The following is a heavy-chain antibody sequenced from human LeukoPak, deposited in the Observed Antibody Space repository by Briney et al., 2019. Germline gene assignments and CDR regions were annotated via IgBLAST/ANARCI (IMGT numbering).Heavy chain of an antibody. Sequence: PGGSLRLSCAASGFTFDDYAMHWVRQAPGKGLEWVSGISWNSGSIGYADSVKGRFTISRDNFKNTLYLQMNSLRAEDTAVYYCARANSLSYYMDVWGKGTTVTVSS. CDR2: ISWNSGSI. D-gene: IGHD4-23*01. CDR1: GFTFDDYA. V-gene: IGHV3-9*01. J-gene: IGHJ6*03. CDR3: ARANSLSYYMDV.